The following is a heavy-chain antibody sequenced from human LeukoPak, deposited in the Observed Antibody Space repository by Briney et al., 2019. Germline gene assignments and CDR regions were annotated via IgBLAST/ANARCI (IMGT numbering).Heavy chain of an antibody. J-gene: IGHJ4*02. CDR3: ARGRREQQLLMVVDRRVPDFDF. Sequence: ASLKVSSKAPESTFSFYYIHSVRQAPGQRLEWMALINPSSITAYAQKFQGRVTVARDTSPSTIYMELSSLTSDDTVVYYCARGRREQQLLMVVDRRVPDFDFWGQGALVTVA. CDR1: ESTFSFYY. D-gene: IGHD2-8*01. V-gene: IGHV1-46*01. CDR2: INPSSIT.